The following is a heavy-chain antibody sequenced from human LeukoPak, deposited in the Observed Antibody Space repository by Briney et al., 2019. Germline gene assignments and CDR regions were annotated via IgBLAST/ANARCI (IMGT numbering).Heavy chain of an antibody. CDR3: ARGSFSSGWYPSFDY. V-gene: IGHV1-18*01. CDR2: INAYNGNT. D-gene: IGHD6-19*01. J-gene: IGHJ4*02. CDR1: GYTFTSYG. Sequence: ASVKVSCKASGYTFTSYGISWVRQAPGQGLEWMGWINAYNGNTNYAQKLQGRVTMTTDTSTSTAYMELRSLRSDDTAVYYCARGSFSSGWYPSFDYWGQGTLVTVSS.